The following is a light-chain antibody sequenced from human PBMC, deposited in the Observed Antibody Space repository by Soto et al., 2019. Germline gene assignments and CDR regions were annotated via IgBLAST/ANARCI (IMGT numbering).Light chain of an antibody. CDR2: GAS. J-gene: IGKJ1*01. CDR1: QSVSNNY. Sequence: DITLSPSPGTLSLSPGERATLSCRASQSVSNNYLAWYQQKPGQAPRLLIYGASNRATGIPDRFSGSGSGTDFTLTISRLEPEDSAVYYCHQYGNSGTFGQGTKVDIK. V-gene: IGKV3-20*01. CDR3: HQYGNSGT.